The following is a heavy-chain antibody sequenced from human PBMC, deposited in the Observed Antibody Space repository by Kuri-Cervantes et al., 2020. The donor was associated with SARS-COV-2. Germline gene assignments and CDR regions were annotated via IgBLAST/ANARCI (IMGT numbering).Heavy chain of an antibody. CDR3: AKDRVGVQDF. J-gene: IGHJ4*02. D-gene: IGHD2-21*01. V-gene: IGHV3-30*18. Sequence: GGFLRLSCAASGFNFSRTDMHWVRQAPGKGLEWVAVISHDGKNKKGIASGKGRFTVSRDNSQNTLYLHIKSLRSEDTAMYYCAKDRVGVQDFWGQGTLVTVSS. CDR2: ISHDGKNK. CDR1: GFNFSRTD.